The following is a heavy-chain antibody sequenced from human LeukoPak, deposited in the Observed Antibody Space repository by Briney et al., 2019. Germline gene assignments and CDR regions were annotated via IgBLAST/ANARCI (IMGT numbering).Heavy chain of an antibody. CDR1: GYSITSAYY. Sequence: PSETLSLTCTVSGYSITSAYYWGWIRQSPGKGLAWIGSIYHSGSSYYNPSLKSRVTISVDTSKNHFSLKLTSVTAADTAVYYCAREHYYDSTAYLDWGQGPLVSVSS. CDR3: AREHYYDSTAYLD. J-gene: IGHJ4*02. V-gene: IGHV4-38-2*02. D-gene: IGHD3-22*01. CDR2: IYHSGSS.